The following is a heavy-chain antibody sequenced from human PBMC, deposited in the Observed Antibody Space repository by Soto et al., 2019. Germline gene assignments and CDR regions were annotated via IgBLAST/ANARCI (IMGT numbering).Heavy chain of an antibody. D-gene: IGHD7-27*01. J-gene: IGHJ4*02. CDR2: IDLDIGDT. CDR1: GHTFTGHH. Sequence: ASVKVSCKASGHTFTGHHMHWVRQAPGQGLEWMGLIDLDIGDTKYAQKFQGRITSTSDTSITTAYMELRGLRSDDTAVYYCGLETTGTGGFDYWGQGTLVTVSS. CDR3: GLETTGTGGFDY. V-gene: IGHV1-2*02.